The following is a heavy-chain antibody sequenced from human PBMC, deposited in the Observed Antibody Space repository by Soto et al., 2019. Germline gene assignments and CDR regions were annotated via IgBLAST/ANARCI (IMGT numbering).Heavy chain of an antibody. CDR1: GGSVSSGGYS. CDR3: ARTGMVRGVIAWFDP. Sequence: SETLSLTCAVSGGSVSSGGYSWSWIRQPPGKGLEWIGYIYHSGSTYYNPSLKSRVTISVDRSKNQFSLKLSSVTAADTAVYYCARTGMVRGVIAWFDPWGQGTLVTVSS. D-gene: IGHD3-10*01. J-gene: IGHJ5*02. V-gene: IGHV4-30-2*01. CDR2: IYHSGST.